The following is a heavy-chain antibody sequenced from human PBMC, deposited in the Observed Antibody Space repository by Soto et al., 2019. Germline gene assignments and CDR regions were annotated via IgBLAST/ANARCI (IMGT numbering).Heavy chain of an antibody. CDR3: ARDTTHCSSTSCYRDDRWFDP. V-gene: IGHV1-18*01. CDR2: ISAYNGNT. D-gene: IGHD2-2*01. CDR1: GYTFTSYG. Sequence: ASVKVSCKASGYTFTSYGISWVRQAPGQGLEWMGWISAYNGNTNYAQKLQGRVTMTTDTSTSTAYMELRSLRSDDTAVYYCARDTTHCSSTSCYRDDRWFDPWGQGTLVTVSS. J-gene: IGHJ5*02.